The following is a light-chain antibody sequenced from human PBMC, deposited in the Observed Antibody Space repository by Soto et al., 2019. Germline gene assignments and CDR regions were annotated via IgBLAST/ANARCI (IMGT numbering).Light chain of an antibody. CDR1: SSDVGGYNY. J-gene: IGLJ1*01. CDR2: DVS. CDR3: SSYTSSSTLLNDV. V-gene: IGLV2-14*01. Sequence: QSALTQPASVSGSPGQSITISCTGTSSDVGGYNYVSWYQQHPGKAPKLMIYDVSNRPSGVSNRFSGSKSGNTASLTISGLQAEDEADYYCSSYTSSSTLLNDVFGTGTKVTVL.